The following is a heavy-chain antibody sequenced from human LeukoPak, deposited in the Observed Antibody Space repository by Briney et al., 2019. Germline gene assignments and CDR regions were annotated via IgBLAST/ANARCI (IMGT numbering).Heavy chain of an antibody. J-gene: IGHJ4*02. V-gene: IGHV4-59*01. CDR2: IYYSGST. Sequence: SETLSLTCTVSGGSISSYYWSWIRQPPGKGLEWIGYIYYSGSTNYNPSLKSRVTISVDTSKNQFSLKLSSVTAADTAVYYCARARLAAAGPFDYWGQGTLVTVSS. CDR1: GGSISSYY. CDR3: ARARLAAAGPFDY. D-gene: IGHD6-13*01.